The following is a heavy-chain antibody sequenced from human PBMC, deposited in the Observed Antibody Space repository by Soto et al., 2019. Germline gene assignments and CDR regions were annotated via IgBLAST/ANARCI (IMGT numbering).Heavy chain of an antibody. V-gene: IGHV4-59*01. J-gene: IGHJ6*02. D-gene: IGHD6-19*01. Sequence: SETLSLTCTVSGGSISSYYWSWIRQPPGKGLEWIGFISDSGSTNHNPSLKSRATISVDTSKNQFSLTLRFVTAADTAVYYCVRDAVAGYNPPYGTDVWGQGTTVTVSS. CDR1: GGSISSYY. CDR3: VRDAVAGYNPPYGTDV. CDR2: ISDSGST.